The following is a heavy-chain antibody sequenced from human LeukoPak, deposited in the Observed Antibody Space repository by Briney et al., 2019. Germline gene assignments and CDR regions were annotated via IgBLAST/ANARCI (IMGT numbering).Heavy chain of an antibody. D-gene: IGHD2-21*01. CDR2: FDGDAHGT. CDR3: AKARIIGVGWAQFDS. J-gene: IGHJ4*02. V-gene: IGHV3-23*01. Sequence: GGSLRLSCATSGFTFSQFGMTWVRQPPGKGLEWVASFDGDAHGTYFADSVKGRCTISSDNSKNTVYLQMNSLRADDTAIYYCAKARIIGVGWAQFDSWGQGSLVTVSS. CDR1: GFTFSQFG.